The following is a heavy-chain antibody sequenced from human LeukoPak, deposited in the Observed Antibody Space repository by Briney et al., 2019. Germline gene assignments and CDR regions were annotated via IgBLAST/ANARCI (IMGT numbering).Heavy chain of an antibody. D-gene: IGHD2-15*01. CDR1: GFTFTYYG. J-gene: IGHJ4*02. Sequence: GGSLRLSCGASGFTFTYYGMHWVRQAPGKGLEWVTFVRSDGSNKYYADSVKGRFTISRDNSKNTLYLQMNSLRAEDTAVYYCAKEGMDCSGGSCYKYFDYWGQGTLVTVSS. CDR2: VRSDGSNK. V-gene: IGHV3-30*02. CDR3: AKEGMDCSGGSCYKYFDY.